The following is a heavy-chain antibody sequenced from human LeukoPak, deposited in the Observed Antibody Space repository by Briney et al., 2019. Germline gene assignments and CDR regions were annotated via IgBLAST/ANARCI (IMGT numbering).Heavy chain of an antibody. CDR1: GFTFRSYA. CDR2: ISGSGVST. V-gene: IGHV3-23*01. CDR3: AKLRRDGYNSFDY. J-gene: IGHJ4*02. Sequence: GGSLRLSCAASGFTFRSYAMTWVRQAPGKGLEWVSSISGSGVSTYYADSVKGRFTISRDNSKNTLYLQMNSLRAEDTAVYYCAKLRRDGYNSFDYWGQGTLVTVSS. D-gene: IGHD5-24*01.